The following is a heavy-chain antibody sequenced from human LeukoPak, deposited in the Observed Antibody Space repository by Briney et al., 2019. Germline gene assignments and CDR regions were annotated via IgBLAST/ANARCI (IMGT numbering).Heavy chain of an antibody. Sequence: GGSLRLSCAASGFSFSIYGMHWVRQAPGKGLEWVAVIWYDGSNKYYADSVKGRFTISRDNSKNTLYLQMNSLRAEDTAVYYCARDQGFGSSSLDYWGQGTLVTVSS. J-gene: IGHJ4*02. CDR3: ARDQGFGSSSLDY. D-gene: IGHD2-2*01. CDR1: GFSFSIYG. V-gene: IGHV3-33*01. CDR2: IWYDGSNK.